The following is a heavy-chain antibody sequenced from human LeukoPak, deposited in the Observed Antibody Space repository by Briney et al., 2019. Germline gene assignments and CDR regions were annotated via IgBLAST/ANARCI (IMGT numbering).Heavy chain of an antibody. V-gene: IGHV3-23*01. D-gene: IGHD5-18*01. CDR3: EKEEGTHSFADS. Sequence: GGSLRLSCAASGFTFNNYAMSWVRQAPGPGLGWVSAISKSGDRTYYADSVKGRFTISRDNSRNTVYLQINSLRDEDTATYYCEKEEGTHSFADSWGQGTLVTVSS. CDR1: GFTFNNYA. CDR2: ISKSGDRT. J-gene: IGHJ4*02.